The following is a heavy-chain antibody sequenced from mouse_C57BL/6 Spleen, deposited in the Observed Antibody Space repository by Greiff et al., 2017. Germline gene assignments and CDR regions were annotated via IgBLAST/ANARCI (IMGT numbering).Heavy chain of an antibody. CDR2: ISSGSSTI. D-gene: IGHD3-3*01. CDR3: ARRDVQLGELAY. J-gene: IGHJ3*01. V-gene: IGHV5-17*01. Sequence: EVQGVESGGGLVKPGGSLKLSCAASGFTFSDYGMHWVRQAPGKGLEWVAYISSGSSTIYYADTVKGRFTISRDKAKNTLFLQRTSLRSEDTAMYYCARRDVQLGELAYWGQGTRVTVSA. CDR1: GFTFSDYG.